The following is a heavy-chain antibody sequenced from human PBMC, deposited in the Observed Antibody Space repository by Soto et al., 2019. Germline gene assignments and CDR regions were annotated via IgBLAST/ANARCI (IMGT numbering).Heavy chain of an antibody. D-gene: IGHD6-13*01. CDR2: MCDSGSS. Sequence: SETLSLPCSVSGGSLSNYCWSWIRQPPGKGPEWIGYMCDSGSSNYNPSLKSRVTISVATSKSQFSLKLSSVTAADTAVYYCARGINAAAPGTLSYWGPGTLVTVSS. V-gene: IGHV4-59*01. CDR1: GGSLSNYC. CDR3: ARGINAAAPGTLSY. J-gene: IGHJ4*02.